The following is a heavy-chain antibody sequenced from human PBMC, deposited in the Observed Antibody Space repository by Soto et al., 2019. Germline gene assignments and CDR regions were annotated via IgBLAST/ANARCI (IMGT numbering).Heavy chain of an antibody. CDR3: ARDQAPYSNGWYY. J-gene: IGHJ4*02. V-gene: IGHV1-18*01. Sequence: QIYLVQSGAEVKKPGASVKVSCKASGYTFTSYGIIWVRQAPGQGLEWMGWINTKNGNTHYAQKLQGRVTMTTDTSPRTAYMELRSLRTDDTAVYFCARDQAPYSNGWYYWGQGTLVTVSS. D-gene: IGHD6-19*01. CDR2: INTKNGNT. CDR1: GYTFTSYG.